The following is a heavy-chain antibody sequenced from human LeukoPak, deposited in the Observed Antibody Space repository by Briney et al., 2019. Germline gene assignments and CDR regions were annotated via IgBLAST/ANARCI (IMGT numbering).Heavy chain of an antibody. CDR3: ARSKKSGYYFDY. D-gene: IGHD3-10*01. Sequence: GGSLRLSCAPSGFTVSSNYMSWVRQAPGKGLEWVSVIYSGGSTYYADSVEGRFTISRDNSKNTLYLQMNSLRAEDTAVYYCARSKKSGYYFDYWGQGTLVTVSS. V-gene: IGHV3-53*01. J-gene: IGHJ4*02. CDR1: GFTVSSNY. CDR2: IYSGGST.